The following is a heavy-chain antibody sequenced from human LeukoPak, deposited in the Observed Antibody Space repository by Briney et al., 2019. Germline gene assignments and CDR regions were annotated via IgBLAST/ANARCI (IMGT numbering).Heavy chain of an antibody. D-gene: IGHD3-22*01. Sequence: PGGSLRLSCAASGFTVSSNYMSWVRQAPGKGLEWVSVIYSGGSTYYADSVKGRFTISRDNSKNTLYLQMNSLRAEDTAVYYCATTSSGYYFGTFDYWGQGTLVTVSS. CDR3: ATTSSGYYFGTFDY. V-gene: IGHV3-53*01. J-gene: IGHJ4*02. CDR2: IYSGGST. CDR1: GFTVSSNY.